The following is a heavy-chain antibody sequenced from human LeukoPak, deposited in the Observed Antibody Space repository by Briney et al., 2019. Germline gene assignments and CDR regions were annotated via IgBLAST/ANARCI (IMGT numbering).Heavy chain of an antibody. V-gene: IGHV1-18*01. J-gene: IGHJ6*03. Sequence: GASVKVSCKASGYTFTSYGISWVRQAPGQGLEWMGWISAYNGNTNYAQKFQGGVTMTRDTSISTAYMELSRLRSDDTAVYYCARDGYSYGYYYYYMDVWGKGTTVTVSS. CDR1: GYTFTSYG. CDR3: ARDGYSYGYYYYYMDV. CDR2: ISAYNGNT. D-gene: IGHD5-18*01.